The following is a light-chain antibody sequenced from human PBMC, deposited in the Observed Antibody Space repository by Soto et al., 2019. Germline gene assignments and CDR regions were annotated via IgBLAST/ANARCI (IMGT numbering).Light chain of an antibody. CDR2: DAS. CDR1: QSISTY. V-gene: IGKV1-39*01. CDR3: QQSYMDPIT. J-gene: IGKJ5*01. Sequence: DIQMTQSPSSLSASVGNIVTITCVASQSISTYLNWYQKKPGKAPNLLIYDASRLQSGVPSRFSGSGGGTDFTLSISSVQPEDFATYFCQQSYMDPITFGQGTRLEIK.